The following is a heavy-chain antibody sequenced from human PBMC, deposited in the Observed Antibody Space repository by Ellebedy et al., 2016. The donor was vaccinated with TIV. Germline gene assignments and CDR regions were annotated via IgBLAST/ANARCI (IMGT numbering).Heavy chain of an antibody. J-gene: IGHJ5*02. V-gene: IGHV4-4*07. CDR2: IYTTGST. D-gene: IGHD4-17*01. CDR3: ARDLTDFGDYVGSDL. CDR1: GGSVRSYS. Sequence: MPGGSLRLSCAISGGSVRSYSWSWIRQSAGKRLEWLGRIYTTGSTYYNPSLKSRVTMSVDRSKNEVSLRLSSVTAADTAVYYCARDLTDFGDYVGSDLWGQGTLVTVSS.